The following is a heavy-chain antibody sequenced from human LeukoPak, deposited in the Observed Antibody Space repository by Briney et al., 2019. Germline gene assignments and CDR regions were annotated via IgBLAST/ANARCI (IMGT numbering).Heavy chain of an antibody. CDR3: ARLPHSYMDV. CDR1: GYSFTSYW. J-gene: IGHJ6*03. CDR2: IHPGDSDT. V-gene: IGHV5-51*01. Sequence: GESLKISCKGSGYSFTSYWIGWVRQMPGKGLEWMGIIHPGDSDTRYSPSFRGQVTISVDKSISTAYLQWSSLKASDSAMYYCARLPHSYMDVWGKGTMVTVSS.